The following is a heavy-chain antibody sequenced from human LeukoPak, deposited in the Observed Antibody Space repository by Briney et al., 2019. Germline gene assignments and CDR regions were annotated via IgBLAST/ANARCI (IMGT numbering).Heavy chain of an antibody. CDR3: ARCFREMATTFITLADY. D-gene: IGHD5-24*01. V-gene: IGHV4-39*01. Sequence: SETLSLTCTVSGGSISSSSYYWGWIRQPPGKGLEWIGSIYYSGSTYYNPSLKSRVTISVDTSKNQFSLKLSSVTAADTAVYYCARCFREMATTFITLADYWGQGTLVTVSS. J-gene: IGHJ4*02. CDR2: IYYSGST. CDR1: GGSISSSSYY.